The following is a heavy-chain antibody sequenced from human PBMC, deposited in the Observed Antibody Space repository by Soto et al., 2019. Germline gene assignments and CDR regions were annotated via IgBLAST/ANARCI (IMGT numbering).Heavy chain of an antibody. V-gene: IGHV1-69*01. D-gene: IGHD3-10*01. CDR3: AVAMVREILIFESSGMHV. Sequence: QVHLVQSGAEVKKPGSSVKFSCKTSGGSFNNYAVSWVRQAPGQGLEWMGGIIPNFDTPNYAQKFQDRVTIIADESTSTVYMELRSLRSNDTAVDYCAVAMVREILIFESSGMHVWGQGTTVIVSS. CDR2: IIPNFDTP. J-gene: IGHJ6*02. CDR1: GGSFNNYA.